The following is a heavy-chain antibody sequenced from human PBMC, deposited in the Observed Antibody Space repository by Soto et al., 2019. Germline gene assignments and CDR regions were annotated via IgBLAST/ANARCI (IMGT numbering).Heavy chain of an antibody. Sequence: DVQVLESGGGLVQPGGSLRLSCAASGFTFNTFAMNWVRQAPGKGLEWVSAISGSGRSSYYADSLKGRFTISRDNSKKRVYLPIDSLRVDDTAIYYCAKAQDTFFCPSAGADFWGPGTLVPVSS. CDR3: AKAQDTFFCPSAGADF. CDR2: ISGSGRSS. J-gene: IGHJ1*01. CDR1: GFTFNTFA. D-gene: IGHD7-27*01. V-gene: IGHV3-23*01.